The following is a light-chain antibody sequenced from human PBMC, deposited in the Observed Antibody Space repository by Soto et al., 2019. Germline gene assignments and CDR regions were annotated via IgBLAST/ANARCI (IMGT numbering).Light chain of an antibody. CDR1: SSDVGVSNY. J-gene: IGLJ3*02. CDR3: SSNAGSNKRV. V-gene: IGLV2-8*01. CDR2: EVT. Sequence: QSALTQTPSVSGSPGQSVTISCTGTSSDVGVSNYVSWYQHHPGKAPKLMIYEVTKRPSGVPDRFSGSKSGNTASLTVSGLQAEDEADYYCSSNAGSNKRVFGGGTKVTVL.